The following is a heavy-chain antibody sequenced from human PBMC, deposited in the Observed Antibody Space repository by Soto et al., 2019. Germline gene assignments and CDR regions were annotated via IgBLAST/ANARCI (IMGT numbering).Heavy chain of an antibody. CDR1: GYSISSGFY. CDR3: ASRVDILVPWK. Sequence: PSETLSLTCAVSGYSISSGFYWAWIRQPPGKGLEWIGSIYNSGSTSFSSSLKSRATISVDTSENEFSLKVTSVTAADTAVYYCASRVDILVPWKWGQGTLVTSPQ. V-gene: IGHV4-38-2*01. CDR2: IYNSGST. J-gene: IGHJ4*02. D-gene: IGHD3-9*01.